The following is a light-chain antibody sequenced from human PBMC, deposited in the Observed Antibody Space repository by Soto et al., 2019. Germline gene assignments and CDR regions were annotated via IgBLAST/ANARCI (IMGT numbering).Light chain of an antibody. J-gene: IGKJ1*01. CDR1: QSVSSDY. Sequence: ESVLTQAPGTLSSSPGERDTLSCRASQSVSSDYFAWYQQKPGQAPRLLIYGASSRATGIPDRFSGSGSGTDFTLTISRLEPEDCALYYCQPYGSSPPRTFGQGTKVEIK. V-gene: IGKV3-20*01. CDR2: GAS. CDR3: QPYGSSPPRT.